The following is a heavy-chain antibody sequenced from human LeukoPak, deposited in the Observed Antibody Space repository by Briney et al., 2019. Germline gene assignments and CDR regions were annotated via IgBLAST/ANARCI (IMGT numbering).Heavy chain of an antibody. CDR3: ARLGILSGRPDF. D-gene: IGHD3-10*01. V-gene: IGHV1-2*02. CDR2: INPNRGGT. CDR1: LYTFTGYY. J-gene: IGHJ4*02. Sequence: PGASAKVSRTPSLYTFTGYYMHWVRQAPGQGLERMGWINPNRGGTNYTQTSQGRVTMPRDTSISTTCMELSRLRSDDTSVYYCARLGILSGRPDFWGEGTLVTVSS.